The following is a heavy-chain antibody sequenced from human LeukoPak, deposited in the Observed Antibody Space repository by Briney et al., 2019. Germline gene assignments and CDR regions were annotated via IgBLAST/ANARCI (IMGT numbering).Heavy chain of an antibody. CDR3: ARLAGSYYQTPFDY. Sequence: SETLSLTCAVYGGSFSGYYWNWIRQPPGKGLEWIGEINHSGSTNYNPSLKSRVTISVDTSKNQFSLKLSSVTAADTAVYYCARLAGSYYQTPFDYWGQGTLVTVSS. CDR2: INHSGST. CDR1: GGSFSGYY. J-gene: IGHJ4*02. V-gene: IGHV4-34*01. D-gene: IGHD1-26*01.